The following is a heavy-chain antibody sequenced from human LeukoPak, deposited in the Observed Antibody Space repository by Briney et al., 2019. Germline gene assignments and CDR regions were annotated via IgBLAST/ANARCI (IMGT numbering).Heavy chain of an antibody. J-gene: IGHJ1*01. CDR3: ARGRAAAGTAEYFQH. D-gene: IGHD6-13*01. CDR1: GGSISSDGYY. V-gene: IGHV4-31*03. CDR2: IYYSGST. Sequence: SETLSLTCTVSGGSISSDGYYWSWIRQHPGKGLEWIGYIYYSGSTYYNPSLKSRVTISVDRSKNQFSLKLSSVTAADTAVYYCARGRAAAGTAEYFQHWGQGTLVTVSS.